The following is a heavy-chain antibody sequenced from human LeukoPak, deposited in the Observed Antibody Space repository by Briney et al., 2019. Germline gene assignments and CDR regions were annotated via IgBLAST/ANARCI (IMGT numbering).Heavy chain of an antibody. CDR2: ISGSGGST. V-gene: IGHV3-23*01. J-gene: IGHJ4*02. Sequence: GGSLRLSCAASGFTFSSYAMSWVPQAPGKGLEWVSAISGSGGSTYYADSVKGRFTISRDNSKNTLYLQMNSLRAEDTAVYYCAKDMGPEGHSLDYWGQGTLVTVSS. CDR1: GFTFSSYA. CDR3: AKDMGPEGHSLDY. D-gene: IGHD3-10*01.